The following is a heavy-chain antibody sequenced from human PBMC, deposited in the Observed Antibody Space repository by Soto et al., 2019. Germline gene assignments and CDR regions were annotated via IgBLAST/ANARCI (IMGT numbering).Heavy chain of an antibody. CDR1: GFTFSDYY. CDR2: ISSSGSTI. D-gene: IGHD2-2*01. J-gene: IGHJ3*02. V-gene: IGHV3-11*01. Sequence: GGSLRLSCAASGFTFSDYYMSWIRQAPGKGLEWVSYISSSGSTIYYADSVKGRFTISRDNAKNSLYLQMNSLRAEDTAVYYCARDPRSYCSSTSCYVAAFDIWGQGTMVTVSS. CDR3: ARDPRSYCSSTSCYVAAFDI.